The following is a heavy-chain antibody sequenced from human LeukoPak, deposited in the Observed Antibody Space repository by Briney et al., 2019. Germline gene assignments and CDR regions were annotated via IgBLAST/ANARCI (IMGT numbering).Heavy chain of an antibody. CDR2: ISSRSSNI. CDR3: ARTYDFWSGPFDY. J-gene: IGHJ4*02. CDR1: GFTLSSYS. D-gene: IGHD3-3*01. V-gene: IGHV3-21*01. Sequence: GGSLRLSCAASGFTLSSYSMNWVRQAPGKGLEWVSSISSRSSNIYYADSVKGRFTISRDNAKNSLYLQMNSLRAEDTAVYYCARTYDFWSGPFDYWGQGTLVTVSS.